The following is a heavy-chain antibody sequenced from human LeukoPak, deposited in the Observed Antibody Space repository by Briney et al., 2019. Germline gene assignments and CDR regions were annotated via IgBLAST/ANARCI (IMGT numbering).Heavy chain of an antibody. CDR2: IYYSGST. Sequence: PSETLSLTCTVSGGSISSGDYYWSWIRQPPGKGLEWIGYIYYSGSTNYNPSLKSRVTISVDTSKNQFSLKLSSVTAAGTAVYYCARYNPYYDFWSGLYYYYMDVWGKGTTVTVSS. J-gene: IGHJ6*03. CDR3: ARYNPYYDFWSGLYYYYMDV. D-gene: IGHD3-3*01. V-gene: IGHV4-30-4*08. CDR1: GGSISSGDYY.